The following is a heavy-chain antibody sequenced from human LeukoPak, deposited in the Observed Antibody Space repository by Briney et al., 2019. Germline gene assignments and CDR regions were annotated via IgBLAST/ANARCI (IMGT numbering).Heavy chain of an antibody. D-gene: IGHD6-13*01. CDR1: GGSISSSSYY. CDR2: IYYGGST. Sequence: SETLSLTCTVSGGSISSSSYYWGWIRQPPGKGLEWIGSIYYGGSTYYNPSLKSRVTISVDTSKNQFSLKLSSVTAADTAVYYCARSHSSSWGLGYYMDVWGKGTTVTISS. J-gene: IGHJ6*03. V-gene: IGHV4-39*01. CDR3: ARSHSSSWGLGYYMDV.